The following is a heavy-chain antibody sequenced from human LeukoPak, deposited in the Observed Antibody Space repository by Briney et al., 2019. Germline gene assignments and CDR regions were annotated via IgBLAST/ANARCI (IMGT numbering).Heavy chain of an antibody. V-gene: IGHV4-39*01. CDR2: IYYSGST. D-gene: IGHD1-26*01. CDR3: ARQGVVGATGFDF. CDR1: GGSISEISYY. Sequence: PSETLSLTCSVSGGSISEISYYWGWIRQPPGKGLEWIGNIYYSGSTYNNPSLESRVVIPVDTSRNQFSLKLTSVTATDTAVYCARQGVVGATGFDFWGQGILVTVSS. J-gene: IGHJ4*02.